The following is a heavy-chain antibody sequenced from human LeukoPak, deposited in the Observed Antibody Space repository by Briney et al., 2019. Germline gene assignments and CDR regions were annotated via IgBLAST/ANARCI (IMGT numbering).Heavy chain of an antibody. CDR1: GFGFAGYC. Sequence: QAGASLRLSCAASGFGFAGYCMTWVRQAPGKGLEWVSAVSGNNTGSGSDTYYAESVKGRFTISRDNSQNTLHLQMHSLRAEDTAIYYCAFSTLTTGYHGLDVWGPGTTVTVSS. V-gene: IGHV3-23*01. J-gene: IGHJ6*02. CDR3: AFSTLTTGYHGLDV. CDR2: VSGNNTGSGSDT. D-gene: IGHD4-17*01.